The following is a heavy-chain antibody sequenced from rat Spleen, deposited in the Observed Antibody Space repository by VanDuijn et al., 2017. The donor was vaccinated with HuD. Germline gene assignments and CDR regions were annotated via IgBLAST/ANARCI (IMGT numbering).Heavy chain of an antibody. V-gene: IGHV3-1*01. CDR1: GFSITSAY. CDR3: ARENWINTVATPFDY. Sequence: EEQLQESGPGLVKPSQSLSLTCSVTGFSITSAYRWNWIRKFPGNKMERVGYISYNANTVYHPSLKSRISITRYTSKNQFFLQLNSVTTKDTATYYRARENWINTVATPFDYWGQRVLVTVSS. CDR2: ISYNANT. D-gene: IGHD1-3*01. J-gene: IGHJ2*01.